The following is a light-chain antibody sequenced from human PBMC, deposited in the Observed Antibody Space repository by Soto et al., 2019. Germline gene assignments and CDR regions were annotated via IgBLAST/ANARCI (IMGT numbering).Light chain of an antibody. J-gene: IGKJ1*01. V-gene: IGKV3-20*01. CDR3: QQYGSSPPWT. CDR2: GAS. CDR1: QSVSSSY. Sequence: EIVLTQSPGTLSLSPGERATHACRASQSVSSSYLAWYQQKPGQAPRLLIYGASSRATGIPDRFSGSGSGTDFTLTISRLEPEDFAVYYCQQYGSSPPWTFGHGTKVEIK.